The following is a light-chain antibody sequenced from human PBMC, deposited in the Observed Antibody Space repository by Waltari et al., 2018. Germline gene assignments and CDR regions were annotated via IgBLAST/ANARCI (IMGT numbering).Light chain of an antibody. J-gene: IGKJ1*01. CDR2: EAT. Sequence: ETTVTQSPAFISATPGDKVTISCKVSQDIHDDINWYQQKPGEAVVFIVQEATTLVPGVSPRFSGSWYGRDFTLTINDVKSEDAAYYFCLQHDNFPWTFGQGTKVEIK. CDR1: QDIHDD. CDR3: LQHDNFPWT. V-gene: IGKV5-2*01.